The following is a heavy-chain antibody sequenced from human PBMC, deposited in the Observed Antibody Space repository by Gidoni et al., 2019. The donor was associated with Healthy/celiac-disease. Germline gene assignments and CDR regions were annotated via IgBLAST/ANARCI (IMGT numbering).Heavy chain of an antibody. CDR1: GGTFSSYA. J-gene: IGHJ3*02. V-gene: IGHV1-69*04. Sequence: QVQLVQSGAEVQKPGSSVKCSCKASGGTFSSYAISWVRQAPGQGLEWMGRIIPILGIANYAQKCQGRVTIPADKATSTAYMELSSLRSEDTAVYYCARGRITILGEYDAFDIWGQGTMVTVSS. D-gene: IGHD3-3*01. CDR2: IIPILGIA. CDR3: ARGRITILGEYDAFDI.